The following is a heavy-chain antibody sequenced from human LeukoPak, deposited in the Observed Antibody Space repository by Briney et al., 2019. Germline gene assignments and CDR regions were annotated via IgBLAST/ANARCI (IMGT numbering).Heavy chain of an antibody. CDR1: GGSISSYY. J-gene: IGHJ4*02. V-gene: IGHV4-59*01. CDR2: IYYSGST. D-gene: IGHD4-23*01. Sequence: SETLSLTCTVSGGSISSYYWSWIRQPPGKGLEWIGYIYYSGSTNYNPSLKSRVTISVDTSKNQFSLKLSSVTAADTAVYYCARVGGTVVTPWVVDYWGQGTLVTVSS. CDR3: ARVGGTVVTPWVVDY.